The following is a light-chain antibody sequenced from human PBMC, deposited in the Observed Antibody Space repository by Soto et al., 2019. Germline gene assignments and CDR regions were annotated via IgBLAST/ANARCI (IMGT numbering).Light chain of an antibody. Sequence: EIVLTQSPGTLSLSPGERATLSCRASQSVSSSYLAWYQQKPGQAPRLLIYGASSRATGIPVRISGSGSGTDFTLTISRLEPEDFAVYYCEQYGSSPLTFGQGTKVEIK. V-gene: IGKV3-20*01. CDR2: GAS. CDR1: QSVSSSY. J-gene: IGKJ1*01. CDR3: EQYGSSPLT.